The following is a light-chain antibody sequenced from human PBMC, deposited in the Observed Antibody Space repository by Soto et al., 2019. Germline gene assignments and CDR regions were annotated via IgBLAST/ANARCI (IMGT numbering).Light chain of an antibody. CDR1: SSDVGAYNH. V-gene: IGLV2-14*01. Sequence: QSVPTQPASVSGSPGQSIAISCTGTSSDVGAYNHVSWYQQHPGKAPELMIFDVSNRPSGVSDRFSGSKSGNTASLTISGLQAEDEADYYCCSFASRNTYVFGSGTKVTVL. CDR3: CSFASRNTYV. CDR2: DVS. J-gene: IGLJ1*01.